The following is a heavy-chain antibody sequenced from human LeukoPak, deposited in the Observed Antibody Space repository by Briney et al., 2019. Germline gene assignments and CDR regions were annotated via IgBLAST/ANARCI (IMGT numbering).Heavy chain of an antibody. Sequence: SETLSLTCTVSGGSISSYYWSWIRQPPGKGLEWIGYIYYSGSTNYNPSLKSRVTISVDTSKNQFSLKLSSVTAADTAVYCCARTLTYYYGMDVWGKGTTVTVSS. CDR2: IYYSGST. CDR1: GGSISSYY. J-gene: IGHJ6*04. CDR3: ARTLTYYYGMDV. V-gene: IGHV4-59*01.